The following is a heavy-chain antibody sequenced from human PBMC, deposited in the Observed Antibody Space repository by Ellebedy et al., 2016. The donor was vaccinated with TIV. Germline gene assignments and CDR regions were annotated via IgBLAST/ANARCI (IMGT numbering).Heavy chain of an antibody. CDR1: GFTFSSYA. CDR3: AKGRYYDFSWFDP. D-gene: IGHD3-3*01. Sequence: GESLKISCAASGFTFSSYAMSWVRQAPGKGLEWVSAISGSGGSTYYADSVKGRFTISRDNSKNTLYLQMNSLRAEDTAVYYCAKGRYYDFSWFDPWGQGTLVTVSS. V-gene: IGHV3-23*01. J-gene: IGHJ5*02. CDR2: ISGSGGST.